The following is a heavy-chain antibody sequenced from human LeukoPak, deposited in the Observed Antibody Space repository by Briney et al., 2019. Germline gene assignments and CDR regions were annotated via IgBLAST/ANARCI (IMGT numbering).Heavy chain of an antibody. CDR3: AKGGSYSSYYFDY. CDR2: ISGSSGSGTT. D-gene: IGHD1-26*01. V-gene: IGHV3-23*01. CDR1: GFTVSSYA. Sequence: PRGSLRLSCAASGFTVSSYAMSWVRQAPGKGLEWVSAISGSSGSGTTYYADSVKGRFTISRDNSKNTLYLQMNSLRAEDTAVYYCAKGGSYSSYYFDYWGQGTLVTVSS. J-gene: IGHJ4*02.